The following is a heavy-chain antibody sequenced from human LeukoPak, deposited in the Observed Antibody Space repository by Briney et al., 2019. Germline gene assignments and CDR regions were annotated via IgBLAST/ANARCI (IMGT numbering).Heavy chain of an antibody. CDR3: AREEENWFDP. CDR1: GGSFSGYY. CDR2: INHSGST. J-gene: IGHJ5*02. Sequence: SETLSLTCAVYGGSFSGYYWSWIRQPPGRGLEWIGEINHSGSTNYNPSLKSRVTISVDTSKNQFSLKLSSVTAADTAVYYCAREEENWFDPWGQGTLVTVSS. V-gene: IGHV4-34*01.